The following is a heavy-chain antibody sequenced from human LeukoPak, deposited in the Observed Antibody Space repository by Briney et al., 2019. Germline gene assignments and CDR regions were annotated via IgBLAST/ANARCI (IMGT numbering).Heavy chain of an antibody. CDR3: ASLCSSTSCYGTSDY. Sequence: SETLSLTCAVYGGSFSGYYWSWIRQPPGKGLEWIGEINHSGSTNYNPSLKSRVTISVDTSKNQFSLKLSSVTAADSAVYYCASLCSSTSCYGTSDYWGQGTLVTVSS. V-gene: IGHV4-34*01. CDR1: GGSFSGYY. D-gene: IGHD2-2*01. CDR2: INHSGST. J-gene: IGHJ4*02.